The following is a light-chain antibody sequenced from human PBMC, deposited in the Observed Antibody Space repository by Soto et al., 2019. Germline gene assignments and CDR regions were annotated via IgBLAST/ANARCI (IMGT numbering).Light chain of an antibody. Sequence: QSVLTQAPSASGTPGQRVTISCSGSSSNIGSNFVYWYQKFPGTAPKVLIYRSDQRPSGVPDRFSGSKSGTSASLAISGLRSEDEADYYCAVWDDSLEGSVAFGGGTKVTVL. CDR1: SSNIGSNF. J-gene: IGLJ2*01. CDR3: AVWDDSLEGSVA. CDR2: RSD. V-gene: IGLV1-47*01.